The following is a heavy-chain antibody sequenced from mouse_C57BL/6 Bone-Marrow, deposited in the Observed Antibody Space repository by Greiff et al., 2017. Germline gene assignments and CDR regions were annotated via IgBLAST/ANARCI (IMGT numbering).Heavy chain of an antibody. Sequence: EVKLVESGGDLVKPGGSLKLSCAASGFTFSSYGMSWVRQTPDKRLEWVATISSGGSYTYYPDSVKGRFTISRDNAKNTLYLQMSSLKSEDTAMYYCATLLRYYFDYWGQGTTLTVSS. CDR1: GFTFSSYG. J-gene: IGHJ2*01. CDR2: ISSGGSYT. V-gene: IGHV5-6*01. CDR3: ATLLRYYFDY. D-gene: IGHD1-1*01.